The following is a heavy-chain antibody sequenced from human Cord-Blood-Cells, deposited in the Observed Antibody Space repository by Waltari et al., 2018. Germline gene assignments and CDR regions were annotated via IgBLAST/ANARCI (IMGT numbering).Heavy chain of an antibody. CDR1: GGTFSIYA. V-gene: IGHV1-69*01. CDR2: IIPIFGTA. J-gene: IGHJ3*02. D-gene: IGHD4-4*01. CDR3: ARASGSNYDAFDI. Sequence: QVQLVPSGAEVKKPGSSVKVSCKASGGTFSIYAFSWVRQAPGQGLEWVGGIIPIFGTANYAQKFQGRVTITADESTSTAYMELSSLRSEDTAVYYCARASGSNYDAFDIWGQGTMVTVSS.